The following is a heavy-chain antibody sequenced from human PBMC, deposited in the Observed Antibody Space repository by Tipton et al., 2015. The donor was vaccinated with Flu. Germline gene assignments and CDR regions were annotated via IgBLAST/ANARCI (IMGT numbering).Heavy chain of an antibody. CDR2: ISTTGAAT. CDR3: ATGPPSLDY. V-gene: IGHV3-11*01. Sequence: AGSGFTFSDYHMSWVRRAPGKGLEWVAYISTTGAATYYADSVRGRFTISRDDADNSLYLQMDSLRVEDTAVYYCATGPPSLDYWGQGTLVSVSS. CDR1: GFTFSDYH. D-gene: IGHD1-14*01. J-gene: IGHJ4*02.